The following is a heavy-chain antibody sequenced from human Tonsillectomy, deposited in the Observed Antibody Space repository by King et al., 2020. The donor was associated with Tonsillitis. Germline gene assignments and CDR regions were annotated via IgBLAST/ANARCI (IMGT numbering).Heavy chain of an antibody. CDR3: ARIQVRGITIFGVVIIRDAFDI. D-gene: IGHD3-3*01. CDR2: MNPNSGNT. J-gene: IGHJ3*02. Sequence: QLVQSGAEVKKPGASVKVSCKASGYTFTSYDINWVRQATGQGLEWMGWMNPNSGNTGYAQKFQGRVTMTRNNSISTAYMARSSLRSEDTAVYYCARIQVRGITIFGVVIIRDAFDIWGQGTMVTVSS. V-gene: IGHV1-8*01. CDR1: GYTFTSYD.